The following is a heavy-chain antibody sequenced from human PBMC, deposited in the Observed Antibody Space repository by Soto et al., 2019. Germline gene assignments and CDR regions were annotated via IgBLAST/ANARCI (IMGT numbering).Heavy chain of an antibody. V-gene: IGHV1-18*04. CDR2: ISAYNGNT. D-gene: IGHD2-2*02. J-gene: IGHJ6*02. CDR1: GYTFTSYG. Sequence: QVQLVQSGAEVKKPGASVKVSCKASGYTFTSYGISWVRQAPGQGLEWMGWISAYNGNTNYAQKLQGRVTMTTDTSTSTAYMELRSLRSDDTAVYYCARETHHIVVVPAAILWAEYYYYGMDVWGQGTTVTVSS. CDR3: ARETHHIVVVPAAILWAEYYYYGMDV.